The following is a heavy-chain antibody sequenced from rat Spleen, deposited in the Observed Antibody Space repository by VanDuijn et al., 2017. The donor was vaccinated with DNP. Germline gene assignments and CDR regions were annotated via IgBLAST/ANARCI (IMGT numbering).Heavy chain of an antibody. CDR3: ARGDGSYYWSFDF. V-gene: IGHV3-1*01. J-gene: IGHJ1*01. CDR1: GYSITSNS. D-gene: IGHD1-12*02. CDR2: IRFGGNT. Sequence: EVQLQESGPGLVKPSQSLSLTCSVTGYSITSNSWGWIRKFPGNKMEWMGYIRFGGNTGYNPSLKSRISITRDTSKNQFFLQLNSVTTEDTATYYCARGDGSYYWSFDFWGPGTMVTVSS.